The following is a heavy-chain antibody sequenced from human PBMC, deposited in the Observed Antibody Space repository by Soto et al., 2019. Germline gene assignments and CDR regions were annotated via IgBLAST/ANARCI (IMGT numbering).Heavy chain of an antibody. Sequence: EVQLAEAGGGLAQPGGSLRLSCAASGFTLSGYAMDWVRQAPGKGLEYVSGISSNGVGTYYANSVQGRFTISRDNSKYTVYLQMGSLRPEDMAVYYCARRARPDFYYMDVWGEGATVTVS. D-gene: IGHD6-6*01. CDR1: GFTLSGYA. CDR2: ISSNGVGT. CDR3: ARRARPDFYYMDV. V-gene: IGHV3-64*01. J-gene: IGHJ6*03.